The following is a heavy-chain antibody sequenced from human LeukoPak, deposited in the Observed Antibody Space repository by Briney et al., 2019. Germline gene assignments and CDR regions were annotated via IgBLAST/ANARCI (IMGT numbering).Heavy chain of an antibody. D-gene: IGHD3-10*01. V-gene: IGHV3-7*02. CDR2: IKQDGSEK. CDR1: GFTFSSYW. CDR3: AVGVYYFDY. J-gene: IGHJ4*02. Sequence: GGSLRLSCAASGFTFSSYWMSCGRQAPGKGLEWVANIKQDGSEKYYVDSVKCRFTISRDNAKNSLYLQMNSLRAEDTAVYYCAVGVYYFDYWGQGTLVTVSS.